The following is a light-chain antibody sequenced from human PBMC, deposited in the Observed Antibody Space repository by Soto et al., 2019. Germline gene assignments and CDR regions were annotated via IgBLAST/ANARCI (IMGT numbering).Light chain of an antibody. Sequence: DVQMTQSASTLSASGGDRVTITCRASQSINNLLAWYQQKPGKAPKCLIYDVSTLESGVPSRFSGSGSGTEFTLTISRLQPEDFATYYCQQYDSYSLTFGGGTKV. CDR1: QSINNL. J-gene: IGKJ4*01. CDR2: DVS. CDR3: QQYDSYSLT. V-gene: IGKV1-5*01.